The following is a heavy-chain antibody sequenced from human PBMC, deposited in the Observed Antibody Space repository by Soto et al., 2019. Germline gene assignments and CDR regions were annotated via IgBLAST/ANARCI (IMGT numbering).Heavy chain of an antibody. Sequence: PGGSLRLSCAASGFTFSSYSMNWVRQAPGKGLEWVSSISSSSSYIYYADSVKGRFTISRDNAKNSLYLQMNSLRAEDTAVYYCARDQEPTHPSYGMDVWGQVTTVTVSS. CDR3: ARDQEPTHPSYGMDV. V-gene: IGHV3-21*01. D-gene: IGHD1-1*01. J-gene: IGHJ6*02. CDR2: ISSSSSYI. CDR1: GFTFSSYS.